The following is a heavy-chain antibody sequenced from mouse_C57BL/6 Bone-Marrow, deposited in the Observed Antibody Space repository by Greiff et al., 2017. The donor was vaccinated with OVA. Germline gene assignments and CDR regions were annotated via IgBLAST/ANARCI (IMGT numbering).Heavy chain of an antibody. V-gene: IGHV14-4*01. J-gene: IGHJ4*01. CDR2: IDPENGDT. CDR3: TTRDGPFDEDAMDY. D-gene: IGHD2-3*01. CDR1: GFNIKDDY. Sequence: EVQLQQSGAELVRPGASVKLSCTASGFNIKDDYMHWVKQRPEQGLEWIGWIDPENGDTEYASKFQGKATITADTSSNTAYLQLSSLTSEDTAVYYCTTRDGPFDEDAMDYWGQGTSVTVSS.